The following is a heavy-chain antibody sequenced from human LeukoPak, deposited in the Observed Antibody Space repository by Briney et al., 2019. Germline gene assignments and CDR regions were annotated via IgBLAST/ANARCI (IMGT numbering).Heavy chain of an antibody. CDR1: GFTFSSYS. V-gene: IGHV3-48*04. D-gene: IGHD2-21*02. Sequence: PGGSLRLSCAASGFTFSSYSMNWVRQAPGKGLEWVSYISSSGSTIYYADSVKGRFTISRDNAKNTLYLQMNSLRADDTAVYYCARSMYCGGDCYYYFDYWGQGTLVTVAS. J-gene: IGHJ4*02. CDR2: ISSSGSTI. CDR3: ARSMYCGGDCYYYFDY.